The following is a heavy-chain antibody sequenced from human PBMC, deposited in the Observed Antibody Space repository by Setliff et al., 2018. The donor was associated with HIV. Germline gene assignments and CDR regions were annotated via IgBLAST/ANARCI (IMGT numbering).Heavy chain of an antibody. D-gene: IGHD3-3*02. Sequence: SGPTLVNPTQTLPLTCTVSGFSLSSSGVVVGWIRQPPGKALEWLALIYWDDDKRYSPSLKSRLTITKDTSKNQVVLTMTNMDPVDTATYYCAHILQDPPSHFYYYFYMDVWGKGTTVTVSS. CDR3: AHILQDPPSHFYYYFYMDV. CDR1: GFSLSSSGVV. J-gene: IGHJ6*03. V-gene: IGHV2-5*02. CDR2: IYWDDDK.